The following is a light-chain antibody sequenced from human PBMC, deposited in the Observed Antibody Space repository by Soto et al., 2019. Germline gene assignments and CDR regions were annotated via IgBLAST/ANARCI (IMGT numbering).Light chain of an antibody. CDR3: HLYGSAVTWT. V-gene: IGKV3-20*01. J-gene: IGKJ1*01. CDR2: AAS. Sequence: EVVLTQSPGTVSLSPGERATLSCRASQSVASNYLAWFQQKPGQAPSLLIYAASSRATGIPDRLSGSGSGPDFTLSIIRLEAEDFAVYYCHLYGSAVTWTFGQGTKVEIK. CDR1: QSVASNY.